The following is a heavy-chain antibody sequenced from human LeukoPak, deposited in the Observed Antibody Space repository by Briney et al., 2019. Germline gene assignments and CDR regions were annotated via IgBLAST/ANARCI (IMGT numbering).Heavy chain of an antibody. D-gene: IGHD3-10*01. V-gene: IGHV3-30*04. CDR3: AREYRPMVRGSPHDY. J-gene: IGHJ4*02. Sequence: GGSLRLSCAASGFTFRSYAMHWVRQAPGKGLEWVAVISYDGSNKYYADSVKGRFTISRDNSKNTLYLQMNSLRAEDTAVYYCAREYRPMVRGSPHDYWGQGTLVTVSS. CDR1: GFTFRSYA. CDR2: ISYDGSNK.